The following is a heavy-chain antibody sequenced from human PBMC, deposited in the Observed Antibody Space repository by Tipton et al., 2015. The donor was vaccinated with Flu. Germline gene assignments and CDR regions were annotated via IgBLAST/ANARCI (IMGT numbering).Heavy chain of an antibody. CDR3: VRPDAGFTLSV. D-gene: IGHD3-10*02. V-gene: IGHV4-34*01. CDR1: GGSFSDWH. Sequence: TLSLTCAVYGGSFSDWHWTWIRQPPGTGLEFIGETDHSRNTKYNPSLKSRVAMSVDTSKSQFSLRVSSVTAADTAVYYCVRPDAGFTLSVWSQGTVVTVSP. CDR2: TDHSRNT. J-gene: IGHJ3*01.